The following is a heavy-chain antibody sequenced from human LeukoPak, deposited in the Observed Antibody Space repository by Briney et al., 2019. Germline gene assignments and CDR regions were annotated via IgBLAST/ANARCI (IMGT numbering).Heavy chain of an antibody. CDR3: ARGYSGYFYY. CDR1: GFSFSNYA. V-gene: IGHV3-30*03. CDR2: MSSDGRNN. J-gene: IGHJ4*02. Sequence: PGRSLRLSCVASGFSFSNYAMHWVRQAPGKGLEWVAVMSSDGRNNYYADFMRGRLTISRDNSKNTLYLQMNSLRAEDTAVYYCARGYSGYFYYWGQGTLVTVSS. D-gene: IGHD5-12*01.